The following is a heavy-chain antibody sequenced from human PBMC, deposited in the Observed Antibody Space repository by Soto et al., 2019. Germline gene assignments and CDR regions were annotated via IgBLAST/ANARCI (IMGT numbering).Heavy chain of an antibody. CDR2: IYPGDSDT. J-gene: IGHJ6*02. CDR3: ARSRRGAYSSGWYSLSGYYNYGIDV. Sequence: GESLKSSCKASGYNYTSYWMGWVRPKPGKGLECMGIIYPGDSDTKYSPSLQGQVTISADTSISTAYLQWTSLKASDTAMYYCARSRRGAYSSGWYSLSGYYNYGIDVWGQGTKVTVSS. CDR1: GYNYTSYW. V-gene: IGHV5-51*01. D-gene: IGHD6-19*01.